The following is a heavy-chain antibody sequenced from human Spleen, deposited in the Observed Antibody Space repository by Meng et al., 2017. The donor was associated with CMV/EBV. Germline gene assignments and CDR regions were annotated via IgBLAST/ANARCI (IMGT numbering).Heavy chain of an antibody. CDR3: ARDTRFFNAFDI. Sequence: GGSLRLSCAASGFTFSSYAMSWVRQAPGKGLEWVSSITTSGHYIYYADSVKGRFTISRDDAKNSLYLQMNSLRAEDTAVYYCARDTRFFNAFDIWGQGTMVTVSS. CDR2: ITTSGHYI. J-gene: IGHJ3*02. V-gene: IGHV3-21*01. D-gene: IGHD3-3*01. CDR1: GFTFSSYA.